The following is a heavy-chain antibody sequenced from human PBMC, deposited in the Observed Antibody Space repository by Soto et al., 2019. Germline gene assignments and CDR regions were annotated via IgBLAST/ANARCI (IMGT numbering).Heavy chain of an antibody. J-gene: IGHJ4*02. Sequence: APVKVSCEASRYTFNSYGISWVRQDPGQGLEWMGWISAYNGNTNYAQKLQGRVTMTTDTSTSTAYMELRSLRSDDTAVYYCARTTRLLHYDRSGYYYYLGQGTLVTVSS. D-gene: IGHD3-22*01. CDR2: ISAYNGNT. CDR3: ARTTRLLHYDRSGYYYY. CDR1: RYTFNSYG. V-gene: IGHV1-18*01.